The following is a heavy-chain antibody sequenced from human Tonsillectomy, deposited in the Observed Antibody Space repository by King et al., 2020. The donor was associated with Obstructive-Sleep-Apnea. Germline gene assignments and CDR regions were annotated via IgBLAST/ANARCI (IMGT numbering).Heavy chain of an antibody. V-gene: IGHV4-34*01. CDR2: IDDRGSA. D-gene: IGHD5-18*01. CDR3: ARGGFSYGKNGLDV. J-gene: IGHJ6*02. Sequence: VQLQQWGAGLLKPSETLSLTCAVYGGSFSGYYWSWVRRTPGKGLEWIGEIDDRGSANYKPSLKSRVTISVDTSKNQFSLKLNSVTAADTAVYYCARGGFSYGKNGLDVWGQGTTVTVSS. CDR1: GGSFSGYY.